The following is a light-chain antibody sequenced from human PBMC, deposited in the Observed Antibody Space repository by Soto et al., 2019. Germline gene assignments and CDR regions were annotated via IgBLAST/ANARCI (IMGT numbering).Light chain of an antibody. J-gene: IGLJ2*01. CDR3: TSYTSSSTFGV. Sequence: QSALTQPPSVSGSPGQSVTISCTGTSSDVGSYNRVSWYQQPPGTAPKLMIYEVSNRPSGVPDRFSGSKSGNTASLTISGLQAEDEADYDCTSYTSSSTFGVFGGGTKLTVL. CDR1: SSDVGSYNR. V-gene: IGLV2-18*02. CDR2: EVS.